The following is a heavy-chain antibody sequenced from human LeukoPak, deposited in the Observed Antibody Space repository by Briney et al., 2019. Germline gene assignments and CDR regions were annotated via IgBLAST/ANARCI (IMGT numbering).Heavy chain of an antibody. CDR3: AREWGTRGLGSQIDS. V-gene: IGHV4-59*01. CDR2: IYDSGTT. D-gene: IGHD3-10*01. Sequence: SETLSLICTVSGASIYGYFWSWIRQPPGKGLEWIGYIYDSGTTNYSPSLKSRVTISVDPSKNQVSLRLSSVTAADTAVYFCAREWGTRGLGSQIDSWGQGTVVTVSS. CDR1: GASIYGYF. J-gene: IGHJ3*01.